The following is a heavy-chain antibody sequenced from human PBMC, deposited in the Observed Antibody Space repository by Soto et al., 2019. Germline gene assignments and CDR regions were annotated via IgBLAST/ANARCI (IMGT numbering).Heavy chain of an antibody. V-gene: IGHV4-59*01. J-gene: IGHJ6*02. CDR3: ATSRHYDILTGSNEPPRLYGMDV. Sequence: PSETLSLNCTVSVGSIISYYWSWIRQPPGTGLGWDGYIYYIVITNYNPSLKVRVPISVETSKNQFSLKLSSVTAADTAVYYCATSRHYDILTGSNEPPRLYGMDVWGQGNPGHRLL. CDR1: VGSIISYY. CDR2: IYYIVIT. D-gene: IGHD3-9*01.